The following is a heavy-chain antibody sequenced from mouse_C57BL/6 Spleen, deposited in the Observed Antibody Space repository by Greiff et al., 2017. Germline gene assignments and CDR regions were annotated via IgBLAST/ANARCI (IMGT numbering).Heavy chain of an antibody. V-gene: IGHV1-50*01. CDR3: ARSRRGDY. CDR2: IDPSDSYT. Sequence: QVQLKQPGAELVKPGASVKLSCKASGYTFTSYWMQWVKQRPGQGLEWIGEIDPSDSYTNYNQKFKGKATLTVDTSSSTAYMQLSSLTSEDSAVYYCARSRRGDYWGQGTTLTVSS. CDR1: GYTFTSYW. J-gene: IGHJ2*01.